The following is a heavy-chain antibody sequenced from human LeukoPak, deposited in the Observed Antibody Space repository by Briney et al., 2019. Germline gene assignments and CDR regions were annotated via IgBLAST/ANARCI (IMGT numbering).Heavy chain of an antibody. Sequence: PSETLSLTCSVSGDSFSNYYWTWIRQPPGKGLEWIGYVYYSRSTNYNPSLKTRLHLSVDTSKNRFSLKLSSVTAADTAVYYCASSPRLTTSWFLFDSWGHGTLVTVSS. V-gene: IGHV4-59*08. D-gene: IGHD2-2*01. CDR1: GDSFSNYY. CDR2: VYYSRST. J-gene: IGHJ5*01. CDR3: ASSPRLTTSWFLFDS.